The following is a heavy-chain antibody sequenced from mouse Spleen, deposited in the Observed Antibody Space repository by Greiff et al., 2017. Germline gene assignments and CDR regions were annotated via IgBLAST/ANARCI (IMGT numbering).Heavy chain of an antibody. J-gene: IGHJ2*01. Sequence: EVKLQESGAELVRPGASVKLSCTASGFNIKDYYMHWVKQRPEQGLEWIGRIDPEDGDTEYAPKFQGKATMTADTSSNTAYLQLSSLTSEDTAVYYCARNYGSSYFDYWGQGTTLTVSS. CDR2: IDPEDGDT. V-gene: IGHV14-1*01. CDR3: ARNYGSSYFDY. D-gene: IGHD1-1*01. CDR1: GFNIKDYY.